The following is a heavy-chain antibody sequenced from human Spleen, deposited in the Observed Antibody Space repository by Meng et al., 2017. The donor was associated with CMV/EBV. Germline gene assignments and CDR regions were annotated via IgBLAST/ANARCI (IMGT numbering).Heavy chain of an antibody. V-gene: IGHV4-59*01. Sequence: SLSCTVSGGSFRTYYWGWIRQPPGKGLEWIGYIGYSGSTNYNPSLKSRVTISIDTSKNQFSIKLSSVIDADTDDYYCARGGDWYFDHWGRGTLVTVSS. CDR3: ARGGDWYFDH. J-gene: IGHJ2*01. CDR2: IGYSGST. CDR1: GGSFRTYY. D-gene: IGHD3-16*01.